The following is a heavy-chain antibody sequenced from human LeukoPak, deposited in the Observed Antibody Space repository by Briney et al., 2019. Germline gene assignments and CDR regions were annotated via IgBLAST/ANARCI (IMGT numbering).Heavy chain of an antibody. CDR1: GFTFSSYA. Sequence: PGGSLRLSCAASGFTFSSYAMHWVRQAPGKGLEWVAVISYDGSNKYYADSVKGRFTISRDNSKNTLYLQMNSLRAEDTAVYYCARDGGGDDSSGYYYPTHLDGMDVWGQGTTVTVSS. D-gene: IGHD3-22*01. V-gene: IGHV3-30*04. CDR3: ARDGGGDDSSGYYYPTHLDGMDV. J-gene: IGHJ6*02. CDR2: ISYDGSNK.